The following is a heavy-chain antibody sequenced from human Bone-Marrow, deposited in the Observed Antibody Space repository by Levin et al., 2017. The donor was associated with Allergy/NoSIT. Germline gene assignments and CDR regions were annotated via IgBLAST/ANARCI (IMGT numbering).Heavy chain of an antibody. CDR1: GYTFTGYY. V-gene: IGHV1-2*02. D-gene: IGHD6-19*01. Sequence: ASVKVSCKASGYTFTGYYMHWVRQAPGQGLEWMGWINPNSGGTNYAQKFQGRVTMTRDTSISTAYMELSRLRSDDTAVYYCARVGGVHSSGWYEKLDYWGQGTLVTVSS. J-gene: IGHJ4*02. CDR2: INPNSGGT. CDR3: ARVGGVHSSGWYEKLDY.